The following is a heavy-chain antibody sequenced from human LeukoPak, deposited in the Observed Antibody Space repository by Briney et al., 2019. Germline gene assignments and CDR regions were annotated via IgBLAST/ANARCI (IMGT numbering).Heavy chain of an antibody. CDR2: INTDETIA. CDR3: ARGVAGSGSYYNVGFDF. J-gene: IGHJ4*02. Sequence: GGSLRLSCAASGXAFTTYWMHWVRQAPGKGLVWVSRINTDETIANYADSVTGRFTISRDNATNTLHLQKNSLRVEDTAVYYCARGVAGSGSYYNVGFDFWGQGALVTVSS. V-gene: IGHV3-74*01. CDR1: GXAFTTYW. D-gene: IGHD3-10*01.